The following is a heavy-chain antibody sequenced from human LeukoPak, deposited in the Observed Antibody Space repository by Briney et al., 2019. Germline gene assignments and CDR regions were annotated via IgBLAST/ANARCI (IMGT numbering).Heavy chain of an antibody. Sequence: ASVKVSCKASGYTFTSYGISWVRQAPGQGLEWMGWISAYNGNTNYAQKFQGRVTMTRNTSISTAYMELSSLRSEDTAVYYCARDGWMYYYDSSGYYYYYGMDVWGQGTTVTVSS. CDR3: ARDGWMYYYDSSGYYYYYGMDV. D-gene: IGHD3-22*01. V-gene: IGHV1-18*01. CDR1: GYTFTSYG. J-gene: IGHJ6*02. CDR2: ISAYNGNT.